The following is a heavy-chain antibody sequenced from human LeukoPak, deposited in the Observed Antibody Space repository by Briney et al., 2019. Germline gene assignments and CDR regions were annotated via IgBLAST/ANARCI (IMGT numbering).Heavy chain of an antibody. J-gene: IGHJ6*02. CDR1: GFTFDDYA. V-gene: IGHV3-9*01. Sequence: GGSLRLSCAASGFTFDDYAMHWVRQAPGKGLEWVSGISWNSGSIDYADSVKGRFTISRDNAKNSLYLQMNSLRVEDTALYYCAKEYSIGYYYYYGMDVWGQGTTVTVSS. CDR2: ISWNSGSI. D-gene: IGHD6-19*01. CDR3: AKEYSIGYYYYYGMDV.